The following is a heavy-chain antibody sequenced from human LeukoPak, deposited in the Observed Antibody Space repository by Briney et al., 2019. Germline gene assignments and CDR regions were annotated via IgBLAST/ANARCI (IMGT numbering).Heavy chain of an antibody. CDR3: AGVFGDFNY. CDR2: VNHSGST. Sequence: SETLSLTCAVYGGSFSGYYWSWIRQPPGKGLEWIGEVNHSGSTNYNPSLKSRVTISVDTSKNQFSLKLSSVTAADTAVYYCAGVFGDFNYWGQGTLVTVSS. D-gene: IGHD3-10*02. J-gene: IGHJ4*02. CDR1: GGSFSGYY. V-gene: IGHV4-34*01.